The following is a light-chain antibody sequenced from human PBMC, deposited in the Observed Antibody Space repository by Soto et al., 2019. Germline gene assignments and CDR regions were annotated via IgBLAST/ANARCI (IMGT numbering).Light chain of an antibody. CDR3: QQYGSSPLT. V-gene: IGKV3-20*01. J-gene: IGKJ1*01. CDR2: GAS. CDR1: QSVSSY. Sequence: EIVLTQSPATLSLSPGERATLSCRASQSVSSYLAWYQQKPGQAPRLLIYGASSRATGIPDRFSGSGSGTDFTLTISRLDPEDFAVYYCQQYGSSPLTFGQGTKVDI.